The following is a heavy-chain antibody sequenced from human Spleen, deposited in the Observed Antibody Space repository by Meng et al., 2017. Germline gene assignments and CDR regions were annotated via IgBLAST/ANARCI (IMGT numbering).Heavy chain of an antibody. V-gene: IGHV4-4*02. CDR3: ARAGLGVVVVAATFDY. CDR2: INHSGST. Sequence: SETLSLTCTMSGGSISSGHWWSWVRQPPGKGLEWIGEINHSGSTNYNPSLKSRVTISVDTSKNQFSLKLSSVTAADTAVYYCARAGLGVVVVAATFDYWGQGTLVTVSS. D-gene: IGHD2-15*01. J-gene: IGHJ4*02. CDR1: GGSISSGHW.